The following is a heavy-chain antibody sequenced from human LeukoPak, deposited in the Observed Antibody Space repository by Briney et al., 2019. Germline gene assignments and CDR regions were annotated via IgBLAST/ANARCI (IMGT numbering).Heavy chain of an antibody. CDR1: GFTFSTNA. CDR3: AKGGNSGCHLIDY. Sequence: PGGSLRLSCAASGFTFSTNAMSWVRQAPGKGLEWVSAISGRTSSTYYADSVKGRFTISRDNSKNTLYLQMDSLRAEDTAVYYCAKGGNSGCHLIDYWGQGTLVTVSS. J-gene: IGHJ4*02. D-gene: IGHD5-12*01. V-gene: IGHV3-23*01. CDR2: ISGRTSST.